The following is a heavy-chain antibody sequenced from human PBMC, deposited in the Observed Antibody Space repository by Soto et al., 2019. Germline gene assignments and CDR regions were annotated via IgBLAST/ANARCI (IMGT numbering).Heavy chain of an antibody. CDR2: IYDIRST. Sequence: PSETLSLTCTVSGGSMNSYFWSWIRQPPGKELEWIGYIYDIRSTTYNPSLKSRVTISVDTSKNQFSLKLSSVTAADTAVYYCARDVESPTYYYYMDVCGKGTTVTVSS. CDR1: GGSMNSYF. J-gene: IGHJ6*03. CDR3: ARDVESPTYYYYMDV. D-gene: IGHD3-3*01. V-gene: IGHV4-59*01.